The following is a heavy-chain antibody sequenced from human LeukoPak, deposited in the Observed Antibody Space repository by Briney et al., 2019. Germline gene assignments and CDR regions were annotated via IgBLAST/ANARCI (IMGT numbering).Heavy chain of an antibody. CDR1: GFIFSTYP. CDR3: AKENPVGGTNYFDY. Sequence: GGSLRLSCAASGFIFSTYPMSWVRQAPGKGLEWVSAITGRGDNIYYADSVKGRFTISRDNSKNTLFLQMNSLTVEDTAVYYCAKENPVGGTNYFDYWGQGTLVTVSP. CDR2: ITGRGDNI. J-gene: IGHJ4*02. D-gene: IGHD1-26*01. V-gene: IGHV3-23*01.